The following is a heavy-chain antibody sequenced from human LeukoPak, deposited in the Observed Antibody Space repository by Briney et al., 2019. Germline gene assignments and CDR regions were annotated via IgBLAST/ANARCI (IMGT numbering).Heavy chain of an antibody. CDR1: GYTFTSYG. CDR2: ISAYNGNT. CDR3: ARGTLFHVWFGEFTEFSDAFDI. D-gene: IGHD3-10*01. V-gene: IGHV1-18*01. J-gene: IGHJ3*02. Sequence: ASVKVSCKASGYTFTSYGISWVRQAPGQGLEWMGWISAYNGNTNYAQKLQGRVTMTTDTSTSTAYMELRSLRSDDTAVYYCARGTLFHVWFGEFTEFSDAFDIWGQGTMVTVSS.